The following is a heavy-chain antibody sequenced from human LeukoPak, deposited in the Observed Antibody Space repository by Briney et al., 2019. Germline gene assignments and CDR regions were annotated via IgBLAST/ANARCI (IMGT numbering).Heavy chain of an antibody. CDR3: PAVGGIRYFDWPLCMDV. Sequence: ASVNVSYGASGYTFTGYYIHWVPQAPGQGRECRGWLNPNSGGRNVGQKFPGRVTMTRDTSINTAYMEMSSLRSEYTAVYFCPAVGGIRYFDWPLCMDVWGQGTTVTVSS. CDR2: LNPNSGGR. D-gene: IGHD3-9*01. J-gene: IGHJ6*02. V-gene: IGHV1-2*02. CDR1: GYTFTGYY.